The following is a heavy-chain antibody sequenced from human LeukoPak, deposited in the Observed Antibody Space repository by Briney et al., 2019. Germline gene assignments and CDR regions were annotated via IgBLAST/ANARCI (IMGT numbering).Heavy chain of an antibody. CDR1: NGSLSGYI. Sequence: SETLSLTCRVSNGSLSGYIWSWIRQPPGQRLEWIGYIYATGSTLYNPSLKSRVTISVDASENQVSLTLRSVTAADTATYFCARHAAYERWFDPWGQGALVTVSS. CDR2: IYATGST. D-gene: IGHD3-16*01. CDR3: ARHAAYERWFDP. J-gene: IGHJ5*02. V-gene: IGHV4-4*09.